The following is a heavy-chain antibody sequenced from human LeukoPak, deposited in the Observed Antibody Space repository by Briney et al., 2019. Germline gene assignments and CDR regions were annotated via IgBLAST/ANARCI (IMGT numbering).Heavy chain of an antibody. CDR3: ATEAPGSYRFDN. CDR2: VYTDGGTI. V-gene: IGHV1-46*01. J-gene: IGHJ4*02. Sequence: ASVKVSCKASGNILTNYHLHWVRLAPGRGLEWMGAVYTDGGTITNTRSFQDRVTMTRDVSTRTVYMELSSLNSEDTAVYYCATEAPGSYRFDNWGQEILVTVSS. CDR1: GNILTNYH. D-gene: IGHD3-10*01.